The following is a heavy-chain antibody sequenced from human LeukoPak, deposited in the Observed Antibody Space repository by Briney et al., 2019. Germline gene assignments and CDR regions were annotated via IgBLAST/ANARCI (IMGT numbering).Heavy chain of an antibody. J-gene: IGHJ4*02. D-gene: IGHD6-13*01. V-gene: IGHV3-48*04. CDR2: IGSSVSTR. CDR1: GFTFSSYN. CDR3: ARVAPAGTHPDY. Sequence: GGSLRLSCAVSGFTFSSYNMNWVRRAPGKGLEWVSYIGSSVSTRYYADSVKGRFTISRDNAKNSLYLQMNSLRAEDTAVYYCARVAPAGTHPDYWGQGTLVTVSS.